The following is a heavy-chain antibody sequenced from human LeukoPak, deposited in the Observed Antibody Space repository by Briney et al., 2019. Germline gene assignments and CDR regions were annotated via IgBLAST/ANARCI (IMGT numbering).Heavy chain of an antibody. D-gene: IGHD5-24*01. CDR3: AKDRRWLQLPYFDY. CDR2: ISGSGGST. Sequence: GGSLRLSCAASGFTFSSYAMSCGRQAPGKGLEWVSAISGSGGSTYYADSVKGRFTISRDNSKNTLYLQMNSLRAEDTAVYYCAKDRRWLQLPYFDYWGQGTLVTVSS. CDR1: GFTFSSYA. V-gene: IGHV3-23*01. J-gene: IGHJ4*02.